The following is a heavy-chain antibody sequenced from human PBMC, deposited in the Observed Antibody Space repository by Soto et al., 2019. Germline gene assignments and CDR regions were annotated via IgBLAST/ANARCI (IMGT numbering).Heavy chain of an antibody. V-gene: IGHV3-30-3*01. J-gene: IGHJ4*02. CDR2: ISYDGSNK. D-gene: IGHD3-22*01. CDR3: ARGPYYYDSSGYFGSTYYFDY. CDR1: GFTFSSYA. Sequence: PGGSLRLSCAASGFTFSSYAMHWVRQAPGKGLEWVAVISYDGSNKYYADSVKGRFTISRDNSKNTLYLQMNSLRAEDTAVYYCARGPYYYDSSGYFGSTYYFDYWGQGTLVTVSS.